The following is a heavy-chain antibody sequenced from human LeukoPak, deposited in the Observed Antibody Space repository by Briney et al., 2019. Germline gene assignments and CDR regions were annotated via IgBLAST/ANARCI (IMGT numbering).Heavy chain of an antibody. V-gene: IGHV1-2*02. D-gene: IGHD3-10*01. CDR2: IDPNSGGT. Sequence: ASVKVPCRASGYTFTGHYIHWVRQAPGQGLEWMGWIDPNSGGTNYAQKFLGSVTMTGDTSINTAFMELSRLRSDDTAIYYCARGRGTTMVRGVITNYFDLWGRGSLVTVSS. CDR1: GYTFTGHY. CDR3: ARGRGTTMVRGVITNYFDL. J-gene: IGHJ2*01.